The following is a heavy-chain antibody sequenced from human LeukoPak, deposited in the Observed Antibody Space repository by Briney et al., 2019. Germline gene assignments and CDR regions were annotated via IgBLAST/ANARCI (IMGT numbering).Heavy chain of an antibody. CDR1: GYTLTELS. V-gene: IGHV1-24*01. Sequence: ASVKVSCKVSGYTLTELSMHWVRQAPGKGLEWMGGFDPEDGETIYAQKIQGRVTMTEDTSTDTAYMELSSLRSEDTAVYYCATDRPWGSSYYFDYWGQGTLVTVSS. D-gene: IGHD7-27*01. CDR3: ATDRPWGSSYYFDY. CDR2: FDPEDGET. J-gene: IGHJ4*02.